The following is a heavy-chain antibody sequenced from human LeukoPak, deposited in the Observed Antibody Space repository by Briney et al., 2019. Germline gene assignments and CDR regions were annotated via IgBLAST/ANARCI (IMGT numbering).Heavy chain of an antibody. Sequence: SVKVSCKASGGTFSSYAISWVRQAPGQGLEWMGGIIPIFGTANYAQKFQGRVTITADKSTSTAYMELSSLRSEDTAVYYCARAKGSSSSVPRAFDIWGQGTMATVSS. J-gene: IGHJ3*02. CDR2: IIPIFGTA. CDR1: GGTFSSYA. CDR3: ARAKGSSSSVPRAFDI. D-gene: IGHD6-6*01. V-gene: IGHV1-69*06.